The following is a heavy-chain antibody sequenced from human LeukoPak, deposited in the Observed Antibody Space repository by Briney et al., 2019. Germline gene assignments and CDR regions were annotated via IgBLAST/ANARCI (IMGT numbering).Heavy chain of an antibody. D-gene: IGHD3-10*01. J-gene: IGHJ6*04. CDR3: ARGGSGRDYYYGMDV. CDR2: INPSGGST. V-gene: IGHV1-46*01. CDR1: GYTFTSYY. Sequence: ASVTVSCKASGYTFTSYYMHWVRQPPGQGLEWMGIINPSGGSTSYAQKFQGRGTMTRDTSKSTVYMELRSLRSEDTAVYYCARGGSGRDYYYGMDVWGKGTTVTFSS.